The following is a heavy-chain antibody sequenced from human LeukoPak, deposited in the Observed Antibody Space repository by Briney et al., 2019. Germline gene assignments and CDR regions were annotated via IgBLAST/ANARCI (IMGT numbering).Heavy chain of an antibody. CDR1: GYTFTSYD. CDR3: ARYGGEGTGPLRYYYYYMDV. CDR2: MNPNSGNT. D-gene: IGHD1-1*01. Sequence: ASVKVSCKASGYTFTSYDINWVRQATGQGLEWMGWMNPNSGNTGYAQKFQGRVTITRNTSISTAYMELSSLRSEDTAVYYCARYGGEGTGPLRYYYYYMDVWGKGTTVTVSS. J-gene: IGHJ6*03. V-gene: IGHV1-8*03.